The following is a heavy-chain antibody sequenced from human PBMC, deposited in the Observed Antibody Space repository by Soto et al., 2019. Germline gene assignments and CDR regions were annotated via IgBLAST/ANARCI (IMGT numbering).Heavy chain of an antibody. CDR1: GFTFSRYA. Sequence: PSETLSLSCAGSGFTFSRYAMNWVRQAPGKGLEWVSIISSRGDRTSYAESVKGRFTISRDDSKNTLFLHMNSLGAEDTAVYYCAKETGYSYGFQPNALDVWGQGTTVTVSS. J-gene: IGHJ6*02. CDR2: ISSRGDRT. V-gene: IGHV3-23*01. CDR3: AKETGYSYGFQPNALDV. D-gene: IGHD5-18*01.